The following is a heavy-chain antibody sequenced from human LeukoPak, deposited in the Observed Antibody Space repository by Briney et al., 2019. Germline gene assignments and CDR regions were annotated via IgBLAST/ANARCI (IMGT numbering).Heavy chain of an antibody. D-gene: IGHD2-15*01. CDR1: GGSVSSSSRY. Sequence: PSETLSLTCTVSGGSVSSSSRYWNWLRQPPGKGLEWIGSIYYSGSTNYNPSLQSRVTISVDTSKNQFSLRLSSVTAADTAMYYCARRDCSGGSCYFQPWGQGTLVTVSS. V-gene: IGHV4-39*01. CDR2: IYYSGST. J-gene: IGHJ1*01. CDR3: ARRDCSGGSCYFQP.